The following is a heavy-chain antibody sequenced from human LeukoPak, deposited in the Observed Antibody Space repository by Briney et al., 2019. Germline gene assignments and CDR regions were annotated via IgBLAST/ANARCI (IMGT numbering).Heavy chain of an antibody. D-gene: IGHD3-22*01. Sequence: PSETLSLTCAVYGGSFSGYYWSWIRRPQGKGLERIEEINHSGSTNYNPSLKSRVTISVDTSKNQFSLKLSSVTAADTAVYYCARGRLCYYDSSGYYVKSRALYYFDYWGQGTLVTVSS. CDR1: GGSFSGYY. CDR3: ARGRLCYYDSSGYYVKSRALYYFDY. V-gene: IGHV4-34*01. CDR2: INHSGST. J-gene: IGHJ4*02.